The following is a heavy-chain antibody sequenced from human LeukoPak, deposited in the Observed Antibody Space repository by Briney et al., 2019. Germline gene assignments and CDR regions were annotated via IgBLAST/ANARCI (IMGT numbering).Heavy chain of an antibody. Sequence: GGSLRLSCAASGFAVSSNYMSWVRKAPGKGLEGVSVIYTSGSTYYADSVNGRFTISRDNSKSMLYLQMNSLRAEDTAVYYCTTDITMVRGVILWGQGTLVTVSS. CDR2: IYTSGST. J-gene: IGHJ4*02. CDR3: TTDITMVRGVIL. D-gene: IGHD3-10*01. V-gene: IGHV3-53*01. CDR1: GFAVSSNY.